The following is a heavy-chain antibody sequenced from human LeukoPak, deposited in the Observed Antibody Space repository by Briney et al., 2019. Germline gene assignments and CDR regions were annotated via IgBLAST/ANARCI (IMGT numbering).Heavy chain of an antibody. CDR3: AKDQDLQLVGDY. CDR2: ISGCGGTT. D-gene: IGHD6-13*01. V-gene: IGHV3-23*01. Sequence: GGSLRLSCAASGFTFSSYAMSWVRQAPGKGLEWVSDISGCGGTTHYADSVQGRFTISRDNSKNTLYLQMDSLRAEDTAVYFCAKDQDLQLVGDYWGQGTLVSVSS. J-gene: IGHJ4*02. CDR1: GFTFSSYA.